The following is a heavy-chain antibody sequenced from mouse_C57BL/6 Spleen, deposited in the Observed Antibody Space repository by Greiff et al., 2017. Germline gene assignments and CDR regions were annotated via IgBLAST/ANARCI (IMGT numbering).Heavy chain of an antibody. CDR1: GYTFTDHT. CDR2: IYPRDGSP. V-gene: IGHV1-78*01. D-gene: IGHD1-1*01. Sequence: VQLQQSDAELVKPGASVKISCKVSGYTFTDHTIHWMKQRPEQGLEWIGYIYPRDGSPKYNEKFKGKATLTADKSTSTAYMQLNSLTSEDAAVYFCARWYYSSSSLAYWGQGTLVTVSA. CDR3: ARWYYSSSSLAY. J-gene: IGHJ3*01.